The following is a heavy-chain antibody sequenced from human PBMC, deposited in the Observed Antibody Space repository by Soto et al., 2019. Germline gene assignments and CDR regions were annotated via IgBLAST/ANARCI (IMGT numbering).Heavy chain of an antibody. Sequence: QVQVVESGGGVVQPGRSLRLSCAASGFTFTSYGMHWVRQAPGKGLEWVAVISYDGSNEYYADSVKGRFTISRDDSKNTLYLQMNSLKPEDTSVYYCSKDQGAWIPLWLGSVYGMDVWGQGTTVTVSS. CDR3: SKDQGAWIPLWLGSVYGMDV. D-gene: IGHD5-18*01. CDR2: ISYDGSNE. J-gene: IGHJ6*02. CDR1: GFTFTSYG. V-gene: IGHV3-30*18.